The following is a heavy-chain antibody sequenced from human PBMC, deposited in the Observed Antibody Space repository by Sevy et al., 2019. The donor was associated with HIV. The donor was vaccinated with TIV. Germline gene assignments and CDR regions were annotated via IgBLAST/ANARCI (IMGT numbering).Heavy chain of an antibody. V-gene: IGHV4-30-4*01. Sequence: SETLSLTCTVSGGSISSGDYYWGWIRQPPGKGLEWIGYIYYSGSTYYNPSLKSRVTISVDTSKNQFSLKLSSVTAADTAVYYCARTTVTTDNWFDPWGQGTLVTVSS. D-gene: IGHD4-4*01. CDR2: IYYSGST. J-gene: IGHJ5*02. CDR3: ARTTVTTDNWFDP. CDR1: GGSISSGDYY.